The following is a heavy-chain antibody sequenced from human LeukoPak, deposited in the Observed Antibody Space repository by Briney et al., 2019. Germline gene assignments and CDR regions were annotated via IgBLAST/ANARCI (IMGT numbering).Heavy chain of an antibody. Sequence: GSLRLSCAASGFTFSSYAMSWVRQAPGKGLEWVSAISGSGGSTYYADSVKGRFTISRDNSKNTLYLQMNSLRAEDTAVYYCAKLSYYDILTGLRPYDYWGQGTLVTVSS. D-gene: IGHD3-9*01. CDR2: ISGSGGST. V-gene: IGHV3-23*01. J-gene: IGHJ4*02. CDR3: AKLSYYDILTGLRPYDY. CDR1: GFTFSSYA.